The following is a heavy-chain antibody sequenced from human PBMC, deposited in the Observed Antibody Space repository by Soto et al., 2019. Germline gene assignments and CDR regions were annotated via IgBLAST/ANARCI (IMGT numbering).Heavy chain of an antibody. CDR1: GFTFRTYA. CDR2: ISGSGSFA. V-gene: IGHV3-23*01. Sequence: GGSLRLSCAASGFTFRTYAMNWVLQAGGKGLEWISAISGSGSFAHYADSVRGRLTISRDNSQNQLYLQMNNLRGDDTAMYYCAKIPTGSGSSKFDYWGQGIQVTVSS. J-gene: IGHJ4*02. D-gene: IGHD3-10*01. CDR3: AKIPTGSGSSKFDY.